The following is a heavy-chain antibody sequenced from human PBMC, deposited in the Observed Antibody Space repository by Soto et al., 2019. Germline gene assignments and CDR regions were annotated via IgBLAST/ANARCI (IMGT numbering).Heavy chain of an antibody. CDR2: ISYDGSNK. Sequence: PGGSLRLSCAASGFTFSSYAMHWVRQAPGKGLEWVAVISYDGSNKYYADSVKGRFTISRDNSKNTLYLQMNSLRAEDTAVYYCASLGIAAAGTFAVWDYWGQGTLVTVPQ. D-gene: IGHD6-13*01. CDR3: ASLGIAAAGTFAVWDY. J-gene: IGHJ4*02. V-gene: IGHV3-30-3*01. CDR1: GFTFSSYA.